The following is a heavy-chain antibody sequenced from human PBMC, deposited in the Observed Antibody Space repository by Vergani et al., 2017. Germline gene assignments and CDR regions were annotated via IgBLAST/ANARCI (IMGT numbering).Heavy chain of an antibody. D-gene: IGHD7-27*01. CDR2: IIPILGIA. V-gene: IGHV1-69*04. J-gene: IGHJ6*03. CDR1: GGTFSSYA. CDR3: ARTNWVSGGGSPTPTPYYYYYMDV. Sequence: QVQLVQSGAEVKKPGSSVKVSCKASGGTFSSYAISWVRQAPGQGLEWMGRIIPILGIANYAQKFQGRVTITADKSTRTAYMELSSLRGEDTAVYYCARTNWVSGGGSPTPTPYYYYYMDVWGKGTTVTVSS.